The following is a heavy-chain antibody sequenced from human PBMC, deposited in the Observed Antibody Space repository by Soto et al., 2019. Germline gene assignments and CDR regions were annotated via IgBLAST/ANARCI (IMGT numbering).Heavy chain of an antibody. CDR3: AREVKDDILTGYGRYYYYMDV. J-gene: IGHJ6*03. CDR1: GGSISSYY. D-gene: IGHD3-9*01. Sequence: SETLSLTCPVSGGSISSYYWSWIRQPPGKGLEWIGYIYYSGSTNYNPSLKSRVTISVDTSKNQFSLKLSSVTAADTAVYYCAREVKDDILTGYGRYYYYMDVWGKGTTVTVSS. V-gene: IGHV4-59*01. CDR2: IYYSGST.